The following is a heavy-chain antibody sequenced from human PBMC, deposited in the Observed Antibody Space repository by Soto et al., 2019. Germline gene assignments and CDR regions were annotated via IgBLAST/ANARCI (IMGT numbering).Heavy chain of an antibody. V-gene: IGHV4-39*01. CDR1: GGSISSSSYY. CDR2: IYYSGST. J-gene: IGHJ4*02. Sequence: QLQLQESGPGLVKPSETLSLTCTVSGGSISSSSYYWGWIRQPPGKGLEWIGSIYYSGSTYYNPSLKSRVTISVDTSKNQFSLKLSSVTAADTAVYYCARHITIFGVVNYFDYWGQGTLVTVSS. D-gene: IGHD3-3*01. CDR3: ARHITIFGVVNYFDY.